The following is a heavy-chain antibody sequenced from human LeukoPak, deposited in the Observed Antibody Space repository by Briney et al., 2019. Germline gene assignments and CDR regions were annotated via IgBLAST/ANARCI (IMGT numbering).Heavy chain of an antibody. V-gene: IGHV1-69*13. CDR2: IIPIFGTA. Sequence: SVKVSCKASGGTFSSYAISWVRQAPGQGLEWMGGIIPIFGTANYAQKFQGRVTITADESTSTAYMELSSLRSEDTAVYYCASTYYYDSGSYSQRWGYYYYYMDVWGKGTTVTISS. CDR1: GGTFSSYA. J-gene: IGHJ6*03. CDR3: ASTYYYDSGSYSQRWGYYYYYMDV. D-gene: IGHD3-10*01.